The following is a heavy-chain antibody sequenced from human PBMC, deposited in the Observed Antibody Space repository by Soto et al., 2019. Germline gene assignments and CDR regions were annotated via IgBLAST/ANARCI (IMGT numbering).Heavy chain of an antibody. CDR3: TTVPLHQGDYGFRH. Sequence: GGSLRLFSAASGFTFSNAWMSWIRQAPGKGLEWVGRIKSKTDAGTTDYAAPVKGRFTISRDDSKNTLYLQMNSLKTEDTAVYYCTTVPLHQGDYGFRHWGQGPLVTVSS. D-gene: IGHD4-17*01. J-gene: IGHJ1*01. CDR2: IKSKTDAGTT. CDR1: GFTFSNAW. V-gene: IGHV3-15*01.